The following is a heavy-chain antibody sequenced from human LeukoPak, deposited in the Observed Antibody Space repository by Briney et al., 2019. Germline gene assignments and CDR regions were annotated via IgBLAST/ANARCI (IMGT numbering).Heavy chain of an antibody. CDR2: IIPIFGTA. J-gene: IGHJ4*02. CDR3: MGTWYGSGGLDYFDY. V-gene: IGHV1-69*13. D-gene: IGHD6-13*01. Sequence: SVKVSCKASGGTFSSYAISWVRQAPGQGLEWMGGIIPIFGTANYAQKFQGRVTITADESTSTAYMELSSVTAADTAVYYCMGTWYGSGGLDYFDYWGQGTLVTVSS. CDR1: GGTFSSYA.